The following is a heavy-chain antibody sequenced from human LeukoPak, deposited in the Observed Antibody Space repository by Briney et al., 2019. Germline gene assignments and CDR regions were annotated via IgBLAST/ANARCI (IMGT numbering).Heavy chain of an antibody. CDR1: GGSISSYY. D-gene: IGHD3-10*01. J-gene: IGHJ5*02. CDR3: ARLGALRFGGWFDP. CDR2: IYYSGST. Sequence: PSETLSLTCTVSGGSISSYYWSWIRQPPGKGLEWIGYIYYSGSTNYNPSLKSRVTISVDTSKNQFSLKLSSVTAADTAVYYCARLGALRFGGWFDPWGQGTLVTVSS. V-gene: IGHV4-59*01.